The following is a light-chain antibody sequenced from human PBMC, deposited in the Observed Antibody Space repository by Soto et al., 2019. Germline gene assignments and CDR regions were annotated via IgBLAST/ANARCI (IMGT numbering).Light chain of an antibody. CDR1: QDIGNS. CDR3: QKSDHLPL. CDR2: DAS. V-gene: IGKV1-33*01. Sequence: DIQMTQSPPSLSASVGDRVTITCQASQDIGNSLNWFQHKPGTATNLVIYDASNLGIGVPSRFSGSGSGTDFTFTSTSLRPEDIATYYCQKSDHLPLFGPGTKVESK. J-gene: IGKJ3*01.